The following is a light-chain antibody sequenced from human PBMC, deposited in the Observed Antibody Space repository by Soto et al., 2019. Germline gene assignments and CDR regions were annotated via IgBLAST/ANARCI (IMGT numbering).Light chain of an antibody. CDR2: GAS. CDR3: QQYNNWPWT. CDR1: QSVSSY. Sequence: IVLTQSPVTLSLSPGERATLSCRASQSVSSYLAWYQQKPGQAPRLLIYGASSRATGIPDRFSGSGSGTDFTLTISSLQSEDFAVYYCQQYNNWPWTFGQGTKVDIK. V-gene: IGKV3D-15*01. J-gene: IGKJ1*01.